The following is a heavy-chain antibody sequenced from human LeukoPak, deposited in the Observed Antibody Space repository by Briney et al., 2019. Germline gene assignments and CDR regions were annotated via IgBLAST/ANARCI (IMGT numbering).Heavy chain of an antibody. Sequence: GGSLRLSCAASGFTFSSYWMSWVRQAPGKGLEWVANIKQDGSEKYYVDSVKGRFTISRDNAKNSLYLQMNSLRAEDTAVYYCAKDSSLYGTSWWGNYFDYWGQGTLVTVSS. CDR3: AKDSSLYGTSWWGNYFDY. V-gene: IGHV3-7*01. D-gene: IGHD6-13*01. CDR1: GFTFSSYW. J-gene: IGHJ4*02. CDR2: IKQDGSEK.